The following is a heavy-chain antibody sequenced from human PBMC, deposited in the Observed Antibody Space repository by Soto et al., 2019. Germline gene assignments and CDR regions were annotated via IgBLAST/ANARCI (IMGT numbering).Heavy chain of an antibody. J-gene: IGHJ4*02. V-gene: IGHV4-59*08. D-gene: IGHD7-27*01. CDR2: IYYSGST. CDR3: ARRWGRTFDY. CDR1: GFSISSYY. Sequence: SETLSLTCTFSGFSISSYYWSWIRQPPGKGLEWIGYIYYSGSTNYNPSLKSRVTISVDTSKNQFSLKLSSVTAADTAVYYCARRWGRTFDYWGQGTLVTSPQ.